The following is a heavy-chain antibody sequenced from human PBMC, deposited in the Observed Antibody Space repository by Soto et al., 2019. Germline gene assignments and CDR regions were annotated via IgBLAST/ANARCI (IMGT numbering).Heavy chain of an antibody. CDR3: AVIGVVAATHWFDP. J-gene: IGHJ5*02. D-gene: IGHD2-15*01. CDR2: ISSSSTYT. CDR1: GFTFSSYS. V-gene: IGHV3-21*01. Sequence: EMQLVESGGGLVKPGGSLRLSCAASGFTFSSYSMNWVRQAPGKGLEWVSSISSSSTYTYYADSVKGRFTISRDNAKNSLYLQMNSLRAEDTALYYCAVIGVVAATHWFDPWGQGTLVTVSS.